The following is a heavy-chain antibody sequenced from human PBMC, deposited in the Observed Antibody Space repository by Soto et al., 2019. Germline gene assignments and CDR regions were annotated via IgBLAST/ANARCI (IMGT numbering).Heavy chain of an antibody. Sequence: EVQLLDSGGGLVQPGGSLRLSCAASGFTFSIYAMTWVRQAPGKGLEWVSSVSGDGGGSYYADSVKGRFTISRDNSKNTLYLQRNSLSAEDTAVYYCASGGCKGGSCDFDYWGQGTLVTVSS. D-gene: IGHD2-15*01. J-gene: IGHJ4*02. CDR1: GFTFSIYA. CDR2: VSGDGGGS. V-gene: IGHV3-23*01. CDR3: ASGGCKGGSCDFDY.